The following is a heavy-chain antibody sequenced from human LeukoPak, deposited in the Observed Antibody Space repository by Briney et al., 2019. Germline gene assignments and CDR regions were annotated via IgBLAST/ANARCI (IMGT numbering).Heavy chain of an antibody. CDR1: GFTFDDYA. J-gene: IGHJ4*02. Sequence: AGGSLRLSCAASGFTFDDYAMHWVRQAPGKGLEWVSGISWNSGSIGYADSVKGRFTISRDNAKNSLYPQMDSLRAEDTALYYCAKGDHYDILTGLNYWGQGTLVTVSS. CDR2: ISWNSGSI. CDR3: AKGDHYDILTGLNY. V-gene: IGHV3-9*01. D-gene: IGHD3-9*01.